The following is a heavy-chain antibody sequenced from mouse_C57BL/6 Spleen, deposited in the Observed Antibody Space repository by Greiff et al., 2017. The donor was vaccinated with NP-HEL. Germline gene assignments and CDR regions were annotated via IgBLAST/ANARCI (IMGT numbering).Heavy chain of an antibody. CDR2: ISSGSSTI. D-gene: IGHD2-3*01. CDR1: GFTFSDYG. J-gene: IGHJ4*01. Sequence: EVQLVESGGGLVKPGGSLKLSCAASGFTFSDYGMHWVRQAPEKGLEWVAYISSGSSTIYYADTVKGRFTITRDNAKNTLFLQMTSLRSEDTAMYYCARSGDGYYSYAMDDWGQGTSVTVSS. CDR3: ARSGDGYYSYAMDD. V-gene: IGHV5-17*01.